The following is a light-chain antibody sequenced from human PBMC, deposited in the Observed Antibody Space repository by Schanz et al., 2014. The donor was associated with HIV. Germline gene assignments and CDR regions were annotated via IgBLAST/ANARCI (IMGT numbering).Light chain of an antibody. Sequence: QSVLTQPPSVSGAPGQRVTISCTGNTSNIGAGYDVHWYQHLPGTAPKLLIYNDNQRPSGVPDRFSGSKSDITASLTISGLQAEDEADYYCCSYAGRSTVVFGGGTKLTVL. J-gene: IGLJ3*02. CDR2: NDN. CDR3: CSYAGRSTVV. CDR1: TSNIGAGYD. V-gene: IGLV1-40*01.